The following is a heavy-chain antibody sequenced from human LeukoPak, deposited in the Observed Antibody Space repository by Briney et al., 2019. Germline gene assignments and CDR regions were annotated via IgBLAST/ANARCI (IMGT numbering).Heavy chain of an antibody. Sequence: SETLSLTCAVYGGSFSGYYWSWIRQPPGKGLEWIGEINHSGSTNYNPSLKSRVTISVDTSKNQFSLKLSSATAADTAVYYCARPTGYSYGPFVYWGQGTLVTVSS. CDR1: GGSFSGYY. V-gene: IGHV4-34*01. CDR2: INHSGST. J-gene: IGHJ4*02. D-gene: IGHD5-18*01. CDR3: ARPTGYSYGPFVY.